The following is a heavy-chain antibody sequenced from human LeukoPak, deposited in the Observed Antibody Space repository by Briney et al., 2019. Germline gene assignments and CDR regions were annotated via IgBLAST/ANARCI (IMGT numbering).Heavy chain of an antibody. CDR1: GFTFSSYA. V-gene: IGHV3-23*01. Sequence: GGSLRLSCAASGFTFSSYAMRWVRQAPGKGLEWVSAISGSGGSTYYADSVKGRFTISRDNSKNTLYLQMNSLIAEDTAVYYCAKRDFWSGYSRFDYWGQGTLVTVSS. J-gene: IGHJ4*02. CDR3: AKRDFWSGYSRFDY. CDR2: ISGSGGST. D-gene: IGHD3-3*01.